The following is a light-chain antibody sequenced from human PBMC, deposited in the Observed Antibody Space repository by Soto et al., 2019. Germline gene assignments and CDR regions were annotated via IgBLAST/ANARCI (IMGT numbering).Light chain of an antibody. J-gene: IGLJ1*01. Sequence: SALTQPASVSGSPGQSITISCTGTSSDVGGYNYVSWYQQHPGEAPKIIIYDVSSRPSGVSYRFSGSKSGNTASLTISGLQSEDEADYYCSSYTSSTFGVFGTGTKLTVL. V-gene: IGLV2-14*03. CDR1: SSDVGGYNY. CDR3: SSYTSSTFGV. CDR2: DVS.